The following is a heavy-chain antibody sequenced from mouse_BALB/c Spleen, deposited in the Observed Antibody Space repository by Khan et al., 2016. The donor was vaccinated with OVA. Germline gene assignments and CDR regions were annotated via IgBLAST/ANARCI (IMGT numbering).Heavy chain of an antibody. CDR2: INTYTGEP. Sequence: QIQLVQSGPELKKPGETVKISCKASGYTFTNYGMNWVKQAPGKGLKWMGWINTYTGEPTYADDFKGRFAFTLETSASTAYLQINNLKNEEAATYFCASGGYWYFDDWGAGTTVTVSS. D-gene: IGHD1-1*02. CDR3: ASGGYWYFDD. V-gene: IGHV9-3-1*01. J-gene: IGHJ1*01. CDR1: GYTFTNYG.